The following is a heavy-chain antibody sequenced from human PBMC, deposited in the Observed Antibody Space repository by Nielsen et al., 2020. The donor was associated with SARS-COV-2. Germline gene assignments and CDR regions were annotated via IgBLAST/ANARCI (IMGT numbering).Heavy chain of an antibody. Sequence: SETLSLTCTVSGGAINSSNYYWGWIRQPPGKRLEWIGTIHHSGSTYYNPSLKSRVTISIDTSKNQFSLKLSSVTAADTAVYYCARHLSTSFYTALGLWGQGTLVTVSS. CDR3: ARHLSTSFYTALGL. V-gene: IGHV4-39*01. CDR1: GGAINSSNYY. D-gene: IGHD2-2*02. J-gene: IGHJ4*02. CDR2: IHHSGST.